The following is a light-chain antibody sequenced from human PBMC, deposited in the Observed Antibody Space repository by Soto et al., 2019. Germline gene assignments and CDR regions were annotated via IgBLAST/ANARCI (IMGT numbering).Light chain of an antibody. V-gene: IGKV1-39*01. CDR1: QSISKY. Sequence: DIQMTQSPSSLSASVGDRVTITCRASQSISKYLNWYQHKPGKGPKLLIYGASTLQSGVPSRFSGSGSGTEFTLTISSLQPEDVATYYCQQSNSIPPWTFGQGTKVEIK. CDR2: GAS. CDR3: QQSNSIPPWT. J-gene: IGKJ1*01.